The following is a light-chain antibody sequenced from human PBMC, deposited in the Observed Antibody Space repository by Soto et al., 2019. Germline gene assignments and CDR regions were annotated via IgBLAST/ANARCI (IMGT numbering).Light chain of an antibody. Sequence: QSALTQPASVSGSPGQSITISCTGTGSDVGGYNYVSWFQQYPGKAPKLMIYDVNTRPSGVSNRFSGSKSGHTASLTISGLQAEDEADYYCSSYTTTDTYVFGTGTKLTVL. J-gene: IGLJ1*01. V-gene: IGLV2-14*01. CDR3: SSYTTTDTYV. CDR2: DVN. CDR1: GSDVGGYNY.